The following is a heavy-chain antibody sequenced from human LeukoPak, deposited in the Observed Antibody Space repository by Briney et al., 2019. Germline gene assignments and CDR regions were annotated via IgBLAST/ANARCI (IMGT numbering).Heavy chain of an antibody. Sequence: PGGSLXXXXAASGFTFDDYAMHWVRQAPGKGLEWVSGISWNSGSIGYADSVKGRFTISRDNAKNSLYLQMNSLRAEDTALYYCAKDSYRKWLQNWGQGTLVTVSS. V-gene: IGHV3-9*01. CDR2: ISWNSGSI. J-gene: IGHJ4*02. CDR3: AKDSYRKWLQN. CDR1: GFTFDDYA. D-gene: IGHD5-12*01.